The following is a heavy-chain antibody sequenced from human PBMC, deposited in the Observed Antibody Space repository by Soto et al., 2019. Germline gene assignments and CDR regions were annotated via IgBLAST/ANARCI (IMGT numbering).Heavy chain of an antibody. V-gene: IGHV3-74*01. CDR3: TRGPRPISTGTGAY. CDR1: GFIFKMYW. CDR2: IYNDGTYS. D-gene: IGHD3-10*01. Sequence: PGGSLRLSCAASGFIFKMYWMHWVRQSPGKGLVWISRIYNDGTYSDYADSVRGRFTIFRDNVNDTLYLQMNNLRAEDSGLYYCTRGPRPISTGTGAYWGQGTQVTVSS. J-gene: IGHJ4*02.